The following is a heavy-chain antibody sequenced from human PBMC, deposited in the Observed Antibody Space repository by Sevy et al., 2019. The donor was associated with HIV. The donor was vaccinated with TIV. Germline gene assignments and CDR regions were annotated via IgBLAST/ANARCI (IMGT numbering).Heavy chain of an antibody. V-gene: IGHV3-43*01. D-gene: IGHD2-21*01. CDR2: ISWDGGIT. J-gene: IGHJ6*03. Sequence: GGSLRLSCAASGFSFDDYTMHWVRQAPGKGLEWVSFISWDGGITDYADSVRGRFTNSRDNDKDSLSLQMNSLRTEDTALYYCAKVGAATAPVVSATPDYYYFYMDVWGKGTTVTVSS. CDR3: AKVGAATAPVVSATPDYYYFYMDV. CDR1: GFSFDDYT.